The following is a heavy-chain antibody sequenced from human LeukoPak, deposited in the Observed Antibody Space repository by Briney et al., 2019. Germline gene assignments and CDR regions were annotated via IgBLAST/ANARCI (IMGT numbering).Heavy chain of an antibody. D-gene: IGHD6-19*01. J-gene: IGHJ4*02. CDR3: AKAVWDSSGYDY. Sequence: GGSLRLSCAASGFTFSSYAMSWVRHAPGKGLEWVSAISGSGGSTYYADSVKGRFTISRDNSKNTLYLQMNSLRAEDTAVYYCAKAVWDSSGYDYWGQGTLVTVSS. CDR1: GFTFSSYA. V-gene: IGHV3-23*01. CDR2: ISGSGGST.